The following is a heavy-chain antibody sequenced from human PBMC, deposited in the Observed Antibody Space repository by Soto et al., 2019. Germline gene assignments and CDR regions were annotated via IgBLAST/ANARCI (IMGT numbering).Heavy chain of an antibody. V-gene: IGHV1-69*12. CDR3: VRVVAIPGSPDN. Sequence: QVQLVQSGAEVRQPASSVKVSCKTSGGTFSSYAISWVRQAPGQGLEWMGGSVPIVDTSTYAQKFQGRVTITEDESTSTVYMELSSLRSDDTAVYYCVRVVAIPGSPDNWGQGTLVAVSS. J-gene: IGHJ4*02. CDR2: SVPIVDTS. CDR1: GGTFSSYA. D-gene: IGHD2-15*01.